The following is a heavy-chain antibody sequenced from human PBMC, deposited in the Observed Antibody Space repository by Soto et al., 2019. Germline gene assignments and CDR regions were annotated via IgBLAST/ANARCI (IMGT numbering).Heavy chain of an antibody. CDR1: GFTFSSYW. CDR3: ARVRPRLVGIVFDP. Sequence: PGGSLRLSCAASGFTFSSYWMSWVRQAPGKGLEWVANIKQDGSEKYYVDSVKGRFTISRDNAKNSLYLQMNSLRAEDTAVYYCARVRPRLVGIVFDPWGQGTLVTVSS. V-gene: IGHV3-7*05. J-gene: IGHJ5*02. CDR2: IKQDGSEK. D-gene: IGHD2-15*01.